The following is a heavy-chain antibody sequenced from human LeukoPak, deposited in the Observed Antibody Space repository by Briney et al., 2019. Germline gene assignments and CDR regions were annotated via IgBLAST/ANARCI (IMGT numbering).Heavy chain of an antibody. J-gene: IGHJ4*02. V-gene: IGHV3-7*01. CDR2: RMHVGSEH. Sequence: GGSLRLSCAASGFTFSKYWMTGPPQAPGRGLEWVAQRMHVGSEHYYVDSVKGRFTISRDNAKNSLYLQMNSLRADDTAVYYCARDQTPFVWGQGILVTVSS. CDR1: GFTFSKYW. CDR3: ARDQTPFV.